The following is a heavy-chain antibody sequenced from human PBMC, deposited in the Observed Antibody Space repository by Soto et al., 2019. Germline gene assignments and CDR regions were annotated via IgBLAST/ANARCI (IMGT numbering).Heavy chain of an antibody. Sequence: PGGSLRLSCAASGFTFSSYAMSWVRQAPGKGLEWVSAISGSGGSTYYADSVKGRFTISRDNSKNTLYLQMNSLRAEDTAVYYCAKDLSPWIQLWLLGYRGQGTLVTVSS. D-gene: IGHD5-18*01. CDR3: AKDLSPWIQLWLLGY. CDR2: ISGSGGST. J-gene: IGHJ4*02. CDR1: GFTFSSYA. V-gene: IGHV3-23*01.